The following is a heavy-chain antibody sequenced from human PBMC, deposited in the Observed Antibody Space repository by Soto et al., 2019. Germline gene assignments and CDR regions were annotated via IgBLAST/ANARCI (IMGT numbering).Heavy chain of an antibody. Sequence: PSETLSLTCSVSGCSISGYYWSWIRQPPGKGLEWIAYIYYSGSTNYNPSLKSRVTISVDTSKNQFSLKLSSVTAADTAVYYCARSDGRYWGQGTLVTVSS. J-gene: IGHJ4*02. V-gene: IGHV4-59*01. CDR2: IYYSGST. CDR1: GCSISGYY. CDR3: ARSDGRY.